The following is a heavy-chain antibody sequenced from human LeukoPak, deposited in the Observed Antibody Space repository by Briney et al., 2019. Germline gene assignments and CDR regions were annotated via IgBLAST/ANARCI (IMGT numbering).Heavy chain of an antibody. V-gene: IGHV4-59*01. Sequence: TLSLTSTVSGGSISSYYWSWIRQPPGKGLEWIGYIYYSGSTNYNPSLKSRGTISVDTAKNQFSLKLSSVTAADTAVYYCARVVDNWFDPWGPGTLVTVSS. CDR2: IYYSGST. J-gene: IGHJ5*02. CDR1: GGSISSYY. CDR3: ARVVDNWFDP.